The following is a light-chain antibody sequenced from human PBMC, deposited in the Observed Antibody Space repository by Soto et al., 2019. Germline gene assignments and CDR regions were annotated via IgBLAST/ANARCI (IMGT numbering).Light chain of an antibody. Sequence: EIVMTQSPATLSVSPGERATLSCWASQSINVNLAWYQQKPGQARRLLVYGASTRSTGIPARFSGSGSGTEFTLTISGLQSEDVAVYYCQQYHNWPPRTFGQGTKLDIK. CDR3: QQYHNWPPRT. CDR1: QSINVN. CDR2: GAS. J-gene: IGKJ1*01. V-gene: IGKV3-15*01.